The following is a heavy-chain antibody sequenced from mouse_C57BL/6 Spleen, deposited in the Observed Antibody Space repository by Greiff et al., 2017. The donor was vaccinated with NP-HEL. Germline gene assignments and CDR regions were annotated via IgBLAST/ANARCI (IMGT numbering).Heavy chain of an antibody. J-gene: IGHJ4*01. Sequence: VQLQQPGAELVRPGSSVKLSCKASGYTFTSYWMHWVKQRPIQGLEWIGNIDPSDSETHYNQKFKDKATLTVDKSSSTAYMQLSSLTSEDSAVYYCAVSITTVVAGAMDYWGQGTSVTVSS. V-gene: IGHV1-52*01. D-gene: IGHD1-1*01. CDR2: IDPSDSET. CDR1: GYTFTSYW. CDR3: AVSITTVVAGAMDY.